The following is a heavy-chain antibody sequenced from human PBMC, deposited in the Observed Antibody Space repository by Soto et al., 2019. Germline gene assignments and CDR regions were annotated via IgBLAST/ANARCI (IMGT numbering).Heavy chain of an antibody. J-gene: IGHJ4*02. V-gene: IGHV3-23*01. CDR2: MTGSGGDI. D-gene: IGHD2-21*02. CDR1: GFSVSRYA. CDR3: AKDAVYGDGLWLAGN. Sequence: EVQLLESGGGLVQPGGSLRLSCAASGFSVSRYAMMWVRQPPGKGQEWVAGMTGSGGDIRSADPVKGRFTISKDNSKNTLYLQMNSMRAEDTAIYYCAKDAVYGDGLWLAGNWGQGTLVTVSS.